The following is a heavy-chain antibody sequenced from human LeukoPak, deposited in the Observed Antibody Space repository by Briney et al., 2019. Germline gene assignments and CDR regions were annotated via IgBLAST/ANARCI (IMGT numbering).Heavy chain of an antibody. V-gene: IGHV3-74*01. CDR1: AFTFSSYW. CDR3: ARDRYSSAWYEE. CDR2: INSGGSST. J-gene: IGHJ4*02. Sequence: GGSLRLSCTASAFTFSSYWMHWVRQAPGKGLVWVSHINSGGSSTSYADSVKGRFTISRDNAKNTLYLQMNSLRAEDTAVYYCARDRYSSAWYEEWGQGTLVTVSS. D-gene: IGHD6-19*01.